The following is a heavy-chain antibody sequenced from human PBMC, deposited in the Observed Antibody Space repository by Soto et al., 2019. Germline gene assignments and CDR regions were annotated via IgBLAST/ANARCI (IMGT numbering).Heavy chain of an antibody. Sequence: SVKVSCKASGGTFSSYAISWVRQAPGQGLEWMGGIIPIFGTANYAQKFQGRVTITADESTSTAYMELSSLRSEDTAVYYCARDVAAAGIYYYYYYGMDVWGQGTTVTVSS. V-gene: IGHV1-69*13. CDR2: IIPIFGTA. CDR1: GGTFSSYA. CDR3: ARDVAAAGIYYYYYYGMDV. J-gene: IGHJ6*02. D-gene: IGHD6-13*01.